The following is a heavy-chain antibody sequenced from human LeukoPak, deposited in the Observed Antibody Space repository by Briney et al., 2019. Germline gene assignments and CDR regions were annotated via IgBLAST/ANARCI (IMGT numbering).Heavy chain of an antibody. D-gene: IGHD6-13*01. J-gene: IGHJ6*02. CDR2: IYYSGST. V-gene: IGHV4-39*07. CDR1: GGSISSSSYY. Sequence: PSETLSLTCTVSGGSISSSSYYWGWIRQPPGKGLEWIGSIYYSGSTYYNPSLKSRVTISVDTSKNQFSLKLSSVTAADTAVYYCARLGIAAAVAYYYYGMDVWGQGTTVTVSS. CDR3: ARLGIAAAVAYYYYGMDV.